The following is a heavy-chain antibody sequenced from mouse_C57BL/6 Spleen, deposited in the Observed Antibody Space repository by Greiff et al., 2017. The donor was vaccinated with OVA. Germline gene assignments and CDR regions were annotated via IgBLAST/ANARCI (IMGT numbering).Heavy chain of an antibody. V-gene: IGHV1-72*01. CDR2: IDPYSGGT. J-gene: IGHJ2*01. Sequence: QVQLQQPGAELVKPGASVKLSCKASGYTFTSYWMHWVKQRPGRGLEWIGRIDPYSGGTKYNEKFKSKATLTVDKPSSTAYMQLSSLTSEDSAVDYCARSEAFYYCGSRHFDYWGQGTTLTVSS. D-gene: IGHD1-1*01. CDR1: GYTFTSYW. CDR3: ARSEAFYYCGSRHFDY.